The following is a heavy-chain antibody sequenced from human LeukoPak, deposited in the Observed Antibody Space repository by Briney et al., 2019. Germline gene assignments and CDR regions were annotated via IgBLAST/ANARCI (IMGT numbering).Heavy chain of an antibody. D-gene: IGHD4-17*01. CDR3: ARGDYASYMDV. J-gene: IGHJ6*03. Sequence: SETLSLTCTVSGGSISSYYWSWIRQPPGKGLEWIGYVYYSGGTNYNPSLKSRVTISVDTSKNQFSVRLSSVTAADTAVYYCARGDYASYMDVWGKGTTVTVSS. CDR1: GGSISSYY. CDR2: VYYSGGT. V-gene: IGHV4-59*01.